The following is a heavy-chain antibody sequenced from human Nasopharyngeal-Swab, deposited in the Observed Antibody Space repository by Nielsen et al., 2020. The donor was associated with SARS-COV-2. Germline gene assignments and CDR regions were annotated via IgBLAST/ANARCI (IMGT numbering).Heavy chain of an antibody. Sequence: GESLKISCAASGFTFSSYSMNWVRQAPGKGLEWVSSISSSSSYIYSADSVKGRFTISRDNAKNSLYLQMNSLRAEDTAVYYRARDDDEDPAMGNFDYWGQGTLVTVSS. D-gene: IGHD5-18*01. V-gene: IGHV3-21*01. CDR3: ARDDDEDPAMGNFDY. CDR2: ISSSSSYI. J-gene: IGHJ4*02. CDR1: GFTFSSYS.